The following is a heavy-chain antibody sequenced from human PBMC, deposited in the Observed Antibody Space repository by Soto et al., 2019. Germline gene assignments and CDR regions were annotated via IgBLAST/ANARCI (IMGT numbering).Heavy chain of an antibody. CDR3: ARGSIAVAGTSTYFDY. CDR2: INAGNGNT. J-gene: IGHJ4*02. CDR1: GYTFTSYA. D-gene: IGHD6-19*01. V-gene: IGHV1-3*01. Sequence: ASVKVSCKASGYTFTSYAMHWVRQAPGQRLEWMGWINAGNGNTGYAQKFQGRATMTRNTSISTAYMELSSLRSEDTAVYYCARGSIAVAGTSTYFDYWGQGTLVTVSS.